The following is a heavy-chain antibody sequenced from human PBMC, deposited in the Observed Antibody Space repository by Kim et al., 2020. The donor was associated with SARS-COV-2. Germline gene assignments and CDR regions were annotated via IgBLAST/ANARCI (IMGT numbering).Heavy chain of an antibody. CDR3: ARMVSLSSWNPYYFDY. D-gene: IGHD6-13*01. V-gene: IGHV4-39*01. CDR2: IYYSGST. J-gene: IGHJ4*02. CDR1: GGSISSSSYY. Sequence: SETLSLTCTVSGGSISSSSYYWGWIRQPPGKGLEWIGSIYYSGSTYYNPSLKSRVTISVDTSKNQFSLKLSSVTAADTAVYYCARMVSLSSWNPYYFDYWGQGTLVTVSS.